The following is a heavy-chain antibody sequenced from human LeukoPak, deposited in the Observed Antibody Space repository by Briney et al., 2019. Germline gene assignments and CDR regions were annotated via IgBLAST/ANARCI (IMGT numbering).Heavy chain of an antibody. J-gene: IGHJ4*02. V-gene: IGHV3-74*01. CDR1: GFTLGRYW. CDR2: SNSDGKIT. Sequence: PGGSLRLSCAASGFTLGRYWMHWFRQAPGTGLVWVARSNSDGKITDYADSVRGRFTTSRDNTKNTVYLQMSSLRADDTGVYYCARDHHDFWSGYPNYWGQGTLVIVSS. D-gene: IGHD3-3*01. CDR3: ARDHHDFWSGYPNY.